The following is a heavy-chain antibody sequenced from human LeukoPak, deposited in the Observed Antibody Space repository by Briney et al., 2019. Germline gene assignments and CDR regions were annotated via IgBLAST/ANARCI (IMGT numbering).Heavy chain of an antibody. CDR3: ARVLCSGGSCYMSGFGY. J-gene: IGHJ4*02. D-gene: IGHD2-15*01. V-gene: IGHV4-59*01. CDR1: GGSISSYY. CDR2: IYYSGST. Sequence: SETLSLTCTVSGGSISSYYWSWIRQPPGKGQEWIGYIYYSGSTNYNPSLKSRVTISVDTSKNQFSLKLSSVTAADTAVYYCARVLCSGGSCYMSGFGYWGQGTLVTVSS.